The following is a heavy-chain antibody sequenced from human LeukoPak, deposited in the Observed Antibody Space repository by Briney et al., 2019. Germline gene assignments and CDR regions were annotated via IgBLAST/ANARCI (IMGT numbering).Heavy chain of an antibody. Sequence: SETLSLTCTVSGGSINNYYWSWIRQPPGKGLEWIGYIYYSGGDMNYNPSLKSRLTISVDTSKKQIPLMLTSMTAADTAVYYCARQPAATAAFDIWAQGTMVTVFS. CDR2: IYYSGGDM. D-gene: IGHD5-18*01. CDR1: GGSINNYY. V-gene: IGHV4-59*08. J-gene: IGHJ3*02. CDR3: ARQPAATAAFDI.